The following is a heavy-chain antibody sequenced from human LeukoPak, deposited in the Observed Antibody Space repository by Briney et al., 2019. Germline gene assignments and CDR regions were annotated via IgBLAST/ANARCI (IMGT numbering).Heavy chain of an antibody. CDR2: IYYSGST. CDR1: GFTFSSYS. V-gene: IGHV4-59*08. Sequence: GSLRLSCAASGFTFSSYSMNWVRQAPGKGLEWIGYIYYSGSTNYNPSLKSRVTISVDTSKNQFSLKLSSVTAADTAVYYCARHVRVPQTYYYDSSGLNWFDPWGQGTLVTVSS. D-gene: IGHD3-22*01. CDR3: ARHVRVPQTYYYDSSGLNWFDP. J-gene: IGHJ5*02.